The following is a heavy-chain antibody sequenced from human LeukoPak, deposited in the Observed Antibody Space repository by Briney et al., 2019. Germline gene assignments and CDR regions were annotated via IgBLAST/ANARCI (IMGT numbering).Heavy chain of an antibody. CDR1: GGSISSSSYY. CDR3: ARRGDYGDYYFDY. D-gene: IGHD4-17*01. J-gene: IGHJ4*02. V-gene: IGHV4-39*01. CDR2: IYYSGST. Sequence: SETLSLTCTVSGGSISSSSYYWGWIRQPPGKGLEWIGSIYYSGSTYYNPSLKSRVTISVDTSKNQSSLKLSSVTAADTAVYYCARRGDYGDYYFDYWGQGTLVTVSS.